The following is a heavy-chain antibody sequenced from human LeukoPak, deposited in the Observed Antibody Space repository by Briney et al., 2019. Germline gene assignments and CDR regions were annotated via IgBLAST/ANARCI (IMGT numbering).Heavy chain of an antibody. V-gene: IGHV1-8*01. J-gene: IGHJ6*02. Sequence: ASVKVSCKASGYTFTSYDINWVRQATGQGLEWMGWMNPNSGNTGYAQKFQGRVTMTRNTSISTAYMELSSLRSEDTAVYYCASVSPGGRYYYYGMDVWGQGTTVTVSS. CDR2: MNPNSGNT. CDR3: ASVSPGGRYYYYGMDV. D-gene: IGHD3-10*01. CDR1: GYTFTSYD.